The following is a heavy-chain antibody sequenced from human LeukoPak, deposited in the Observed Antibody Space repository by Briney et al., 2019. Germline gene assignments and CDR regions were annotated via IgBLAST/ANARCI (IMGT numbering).Heavy chain of an antibody. CDR2: INAGSGNT. CDR1: GYSFTSYV. J-gene: IGHJ3*02. D-gene: IGHD3-22*01. CDR3: ARDGGYYDSSGYFVYAFDI. Sequence: ASVKVSCKASGYSFTSYVMHWVRQAPGQRLEWMGWINAGSGNTKYSQRFQGRVTFNRDTSASTAYMELSSLRSEDTAVYYCARDGGYYDSSGYFVYAFDIWGQGTMVTVSS. V-gene: IGHV1-3*01.